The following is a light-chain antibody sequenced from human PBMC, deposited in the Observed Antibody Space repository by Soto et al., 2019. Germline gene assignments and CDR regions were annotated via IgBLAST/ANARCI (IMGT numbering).Light chain of an antibody. CDR1: QGVNTF. Sequence: DIQLTQSPSFLSASVGDRVTITCRASQGVNTFLAWYQQKPGKAPKLLIYDASTLHTGVPSRFSGSGSRTDFTLTITYVQPEDFATYYCQQFNSYPRTFGQETKLQIK. CDR2: DAS. J-gene: IGKJ2*02. CDR3: QQFNSYPRT. V-gene: IGKV1-9*01.